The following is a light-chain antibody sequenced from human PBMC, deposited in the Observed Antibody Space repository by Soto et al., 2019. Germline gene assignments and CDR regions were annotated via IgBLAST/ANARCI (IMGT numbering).Light chain of an antibody. J-gene: IGLJ1*01. CDR2: EVS. Sequence: QSALTQPASVSGSPGQSITISCTGTSSDVGGYNSVSWYQQHPGKAPKLMIYEVSNRPSGVSNRFSGSKSVNTASLTISGLQAEDEADYYCSSYTSSSTLYVFGTGTKLTV. V-gene: IGLV2-14*01. CDR1: SSDVGGYNS. CDR3: SSYTSSSTLYV.